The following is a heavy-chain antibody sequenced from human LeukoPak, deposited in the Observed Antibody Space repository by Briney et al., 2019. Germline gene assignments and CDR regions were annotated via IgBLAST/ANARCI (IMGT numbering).Heavy chain of an antibody. V-gene: IGHV3-30*04. CDR3: ARDLSRVPGPRGNVGYLQY. D-gene: IGHD4/OR15-4a*01. CDR1: GFTFSTYA. J-gene: IGHJ1*01. Sequence: GGSLRLSRAASGFTFSTYAMHWVRQAPGKGLEWVAVISYDGRNQYYADSVKGRFTISGDNSQSTLFVHMSSLRAGDTAVYYCARDLSRVPGPRGNVGYLQYWGQGTLVSVSS. CDR2: ISYDGRNQ.